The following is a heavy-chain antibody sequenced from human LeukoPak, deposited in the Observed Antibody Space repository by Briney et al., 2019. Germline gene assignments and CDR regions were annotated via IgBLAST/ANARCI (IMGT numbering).Heavy chain of an antibody. CDR1: GFTFSSYS. J-gene: IGHJ6*02. D-gene: IGHD3-3*01. Sequence: GRCLRLSCAASGFTFSSYSMNWVRRAPGKGLEWVSSISSSSSYIYYADSVKGRFTISRDNAKNSLYLQMNSLRAEDTAVYYCARGDTIFGVVIYYYYGMDVWGQGTTVTVSS. CDR2: ISSSSSYI. CDR3: ARGDTIFGVVIYYYYGMDV. V-gene: IGHV3-21*01.